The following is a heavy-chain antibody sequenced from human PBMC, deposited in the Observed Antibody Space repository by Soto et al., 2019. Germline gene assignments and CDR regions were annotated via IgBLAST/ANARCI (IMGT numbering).Heavy chain of an antibody. CDR3: VTGNHGYAYY. V-gene: IGHV5-51*01. Sequence: PGESLKISCKASGYSFPTSWIGWVRQMPGKGLDWMGIIFPVTSDTRYGPSFQGQVTISADKSVTTAYLQWSTLKASDTAIYYCVTGNHGYAYYWGQGTQVTVSS. CDR2: IFPVTSDT. J-gene: IGHJ4*02. D-gene: IGHD2-8*01. CDR1: GYSFPTSW.